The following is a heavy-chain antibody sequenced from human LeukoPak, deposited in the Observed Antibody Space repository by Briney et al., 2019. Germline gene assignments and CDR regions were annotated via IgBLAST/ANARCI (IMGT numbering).Heavy chain of an antibody. CDR2: ISDSGGSA. Sequence: PGGSLRLSCAASGFTFNTYAMSWVRQAPGKGLEWVSAISDSGGSAYYADSVKGRFTISRDNSKNTLYLQMNSLRVEDTAVYYCARSYYGSGSYPLDYWGQGTLVTVSS. V-gene: IGHV3-23*01. CDR3: ARSYYGSGSYPLDY. CDR1: GFTFNTYA. J-gene: IGHJ4*02. D-gene: IGHD3-10*01.